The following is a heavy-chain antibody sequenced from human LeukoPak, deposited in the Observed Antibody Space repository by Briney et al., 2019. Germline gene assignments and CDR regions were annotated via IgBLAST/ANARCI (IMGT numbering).Heavy chain of an antibody. CDR3: AREYSSSWYGYAFDM. D-gene: IGHD6-13*01. V-gene: IGHV4-34*01. CDR2: INHSGST. Sequence: KPSETLSLTCAVYGGSFSGYYWSWIRQPPGKGLEWIGEINHSGSTNYNPSLKSRVTISVDTSKNQFSLKLSSVTAADTAVYYCAREYSSSWYGYAFDMWGQGTMVTVSS. CDR1: GGSFSGYY. J-gene: IGHJ3*02.